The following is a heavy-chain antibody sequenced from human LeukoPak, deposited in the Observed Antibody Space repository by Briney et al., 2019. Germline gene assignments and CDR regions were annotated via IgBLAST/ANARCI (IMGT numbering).Heavy chain of an antibody. D-gene: IGHD6-6*01. CDR3: AKSRYSSSSFADY. CDR1: GFTFSSYS. Sequence: GGSLRLSCAASGFTFSSYSMNWVRQAPGKGLEWVSSISSSSSYIYYADSVKGRFTISRDNSKNTLYLQMNSLRAEDTAVYYCAKSRYSSSSFADYWGQGTLVTVSS. V-gene: IGHV3-21*04. CDR2: ISSSSSYI. J-gene: IGHJ4*02.